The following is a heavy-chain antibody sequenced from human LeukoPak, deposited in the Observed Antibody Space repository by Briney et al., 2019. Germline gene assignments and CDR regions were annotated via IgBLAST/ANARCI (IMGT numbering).Heavy chain of an antibody. V-gene: IGHV3-21*04. Sequence: GGSLRLSCAASGFTFSSYSMNWVRQAPGKGLEWVSSISSSSSYIYYADSVKGRFTISRDNAKNSLYLQMNSLRAEDTALYYCAKGSYYDSSGTYYFDYWGQGTLVTVSS. D-gene: IGHD3-22*01. CDR2: ISSSSSYI. CDR3: AKGSYYDSSGTYYFDY. CDR1: GFTFSSYS. J-gene: IGHJ4*02.